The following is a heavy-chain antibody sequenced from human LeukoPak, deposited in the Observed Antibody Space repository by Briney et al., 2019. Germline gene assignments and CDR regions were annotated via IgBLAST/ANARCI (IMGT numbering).Heavy chain of an antibody. V-gene: IGHV3-7*04. D-gene: IGHD6-13*01. CDR2: IKQDGSEK. Sequence: GGPLRLSCAPSGFTFSSYWMSWVRQAPGKGLEWVANIKQDGSEKYYVDSVKGRFTISRDNAKNSLYLQMNSLRAEDTAVYYCARGTIAAAGYYYFDYWGQGTQVTVSS. J-gene: IGHJ4*02. CDR3: ARGTIAAAGYYYFDY. CDR1: GFTFSSYW.